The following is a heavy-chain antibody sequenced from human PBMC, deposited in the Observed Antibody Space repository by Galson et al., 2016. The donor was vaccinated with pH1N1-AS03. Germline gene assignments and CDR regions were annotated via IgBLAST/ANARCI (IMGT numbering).Heavy chain of an antibody. J-gene: IGHJ6*02. CDR1: GFTFSTHT. V-gene: IGHV3-30-3*01. CDR3: AREKINVGADCYGMDV. D-gene: IGHD1-26*01. Sequence: SLRLSCAASGFTFSTHTMHWVRQAPGKGLEWVAAIAYDGGDKFYADSVKGRFTISRDNSKNTLYLQVNSLRAEDTAVYYCAREKINVGADCYGMDVWGQGTTVTVSS. CDR2: IAYDGGDK.